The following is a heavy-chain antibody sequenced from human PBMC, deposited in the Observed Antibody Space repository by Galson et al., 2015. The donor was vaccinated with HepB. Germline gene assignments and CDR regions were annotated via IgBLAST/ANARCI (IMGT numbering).Heavy chain of an antibody. J-gene: IGHJ4*02. CDR3: ARGPRYSSSWYSR. CDR1: GFTFSSYS. Sequence: SLRLSCAASGFTFSSYSMNWVRQAPGKGLEWVSYISSSSSTIYYADSVKGRFTISRDNAKNSLYLQMNSLRDEDTAVYYCARGPRYSSSWYSRWGQGTPVTVSS. CDR2: ISSSSSTI. D-gene: IGHD6-13*01. V-gene: IGHV3-48*02.